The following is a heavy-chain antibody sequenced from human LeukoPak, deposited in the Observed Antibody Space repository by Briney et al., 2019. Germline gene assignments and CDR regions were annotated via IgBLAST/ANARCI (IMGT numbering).Heavy chain of an antibody. CDR3: AKDLRDYYGMDV. CDR1: GFPVRXNX. CDR2: IHRDGSK. Sequence: XASGFPVRXNXXXXGREAPXKXXXWGASIHRDGSKYYVDSVKGRVIISRDISQNTVYLEMNSLSAEDTAVYYCAKDLRDYYGMDVWGQGTTVTVSS. V-gene: IGHV3-53*05. J-gene: IGHJ6*02.